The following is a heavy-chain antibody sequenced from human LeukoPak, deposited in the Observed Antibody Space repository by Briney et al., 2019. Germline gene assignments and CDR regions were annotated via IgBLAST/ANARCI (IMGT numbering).Heavy chain of an antibody. J-gene: IGHJ4*02. Sequence: GRSLRLSCAASGFTFDDYAMHWVRQAPGKGLEWVSGISWNSGSIGYADSVKGRSTISRDNAKNSLYLQMNSLRAEDTALYYCAKDNRGFGELLEYYFDYWGQGTLVTVSS. CDR3: AKDNRGFGELLEYYFDY. CDR1: GFTFDDYA. CDR2: ISWNSGSI. D-gene: IGHD3-10*01. V-gene: IGHV3-9*01.